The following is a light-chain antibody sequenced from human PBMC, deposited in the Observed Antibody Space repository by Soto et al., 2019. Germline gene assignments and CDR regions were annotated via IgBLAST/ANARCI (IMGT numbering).Light chain of an antibody. J-gene: IGKJ1*01. CDR3: QQYNSYPWT. V-gene: IGKV1-5*03. CDR1: QSISSW. CDR2: KAS. Sequence: DIQMTQSPSTLYASVRDRVTITCRASQSISSWLAWYQQKPGKAPKLLIYKASSLESGVPSRFSGSGSGTEFTLTISSLQPDDFATYYCQQYNSYPWTFGQGTKVDI.